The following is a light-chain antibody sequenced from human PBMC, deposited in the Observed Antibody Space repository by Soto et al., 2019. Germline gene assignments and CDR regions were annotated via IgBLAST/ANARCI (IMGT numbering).Light chain of an antibody. Sequence: DIQMTQSPSTLSASVGDRVTITCRASQSISSWLAWYQQKPGKAPKLLMYKETSLESGVPSRFSASRSGTEFTLTTSSLQPDDFATYYCQQYNNYPWTFGQGTKVEIK. J-gene: IGKJ1*01. V-gene: IGKV1-5*03. CDR1: QSISSW. CDR2: KET. CDR3: QQYNNYPWT.